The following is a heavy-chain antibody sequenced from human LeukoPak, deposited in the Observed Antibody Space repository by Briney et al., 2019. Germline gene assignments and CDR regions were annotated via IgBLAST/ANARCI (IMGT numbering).Heavy chain of an antibody. CDR2: IYYSGST. CDR3: ARDRPMGLNNYFDY. CDR1: GGSFSGYY. J-gene: IGHJ4*02. Sequence: SETLSLTCAVYGGSFSGYYWSWIRQHPGKGLEWIGYIYYSGSTYYNPSLKSRVTISVDTSKNQFSLKLSSVTAADTAVYYCARDRPMGLNNYFDYWGQGTLVTVSS. D-gene: IGHD1-26*01. V-gene: IGHV4-31*11.